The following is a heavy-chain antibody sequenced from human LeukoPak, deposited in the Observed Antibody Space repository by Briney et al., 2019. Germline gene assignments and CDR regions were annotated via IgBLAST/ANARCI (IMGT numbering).Heavy chain of an antibody. CDR3: ARVGIVAVFDY. Sequence: KPSETLSLTCTVSGGSISSYYWSWIRQPPGKGLEWIGYIYYSGSTNYNPSLKSRVTISVDTSKNQSSLKLSSVTAADTAVYYCARVGIVAVFDYWGQGTLVTVSS. J-gene: IGHJ4*02. CDR1: GGSISSYY. CDR2: IYYSGST. D-gene: IGHD6-13*01. V-gene: IGHV4-59*01.